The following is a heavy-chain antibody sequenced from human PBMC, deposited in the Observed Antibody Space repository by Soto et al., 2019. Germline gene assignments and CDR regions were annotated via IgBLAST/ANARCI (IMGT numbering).Heavy chain of an antibody. CDR1: GFPFSSYA. J-gene: IGHJ4*02. D-gene: IGHD3-10*01. CDR3: AKVHGSGSYNNFPDY. Sequence: EVQLLESGGGLVQPGGSLGLSCAASGFPFSSYAMRWVRQAPGKGLAWISLVSGSGGSTYYADTVKGLFTISRDNSRDTVYLQMSSLRAEDTAVYYCAKVHGSGSYNNFPDYWGQGTLVTVSS. CDR2: VSGSGGST. V-gene: IGHV3-23*01.